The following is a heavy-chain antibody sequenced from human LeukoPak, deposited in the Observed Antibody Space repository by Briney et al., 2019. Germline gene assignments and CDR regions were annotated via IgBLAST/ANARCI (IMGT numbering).Heavy chain of an antibody. J-gene: IGHJ3*02. Sequence: GGSLRLSCAASGFTFSSYGMHWVRQAPGKGLEWVAVISYDGSNKYYADSVKGRFTISRDNSKNTLYLQMNSLRAEDTAVYYCAKDLSAANRAFDIWGQGTMVTVS. CDR1: GFTFSSYG. V-gene: IGHV3-30*18. CDR3: AKDLSAANRAFDI. CDR2: ISYDGSNK.